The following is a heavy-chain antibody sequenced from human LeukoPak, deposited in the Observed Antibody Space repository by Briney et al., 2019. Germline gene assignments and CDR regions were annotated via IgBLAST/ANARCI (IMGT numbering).Heavy chain of an antibody. V-gene: IGHV3-23*01. D-gene: IGHD3-9*01. CDR3: AKDEPEGGGYDILTGSSANPHGAFDI. Sequence: GRCLRPSSAAYGFTFTSYAMRWDSPPQRKVREWVSSIRCCGGSTYYTDSVKGCITISRDNPENTLYLQMISLRAEDTAVYYCAKDEPEGGGYDILTGSSANPHGAFDIWGQGTMVTVSS. CDR2: IRCCGGST. J-gene: IGHJ3*02. CDR1: GFTFTSYA.